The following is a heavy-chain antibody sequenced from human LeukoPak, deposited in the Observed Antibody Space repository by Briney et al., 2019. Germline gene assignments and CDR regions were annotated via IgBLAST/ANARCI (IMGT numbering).Heavy chain of an antibody. CDR2: MNPNSGNT. J-gene: IGHJ4*02. CDR3: AAGGPWDLLTY. V-gene: IGHV1-8*01. CDR1: GYTFTSYD. D-gene: IGHD1-26*01. Sequence: ASVKVSCKASGYTFTSYDINWVRQATGQGLEWMGWMNPNSGNTGYAQKFQGRVTMTEDTSTDTAYMEMNSLRSEDTAVYYCAAGGPWDLLTYWGQGTLVTVSS.